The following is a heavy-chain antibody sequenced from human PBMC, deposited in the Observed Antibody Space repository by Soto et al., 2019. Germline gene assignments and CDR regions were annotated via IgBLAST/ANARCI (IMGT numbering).Heavy chain of an antibody. CDR2: INSNGGST. Sequence: GGSLRLSCAASGFTFSRYAMYWVRQAPGKGLEYVSAINSNGGSTYYANSVKGRFTISRDNSKNTLYLQMGSLRAEDMAVYYCARGSGYDFDYWGQGALVTVSS. V-gene: IGHV3-64*01. CDR1: GFTFSRYA. D-gene: IGHD5-12*01. CDR3: ARGSGYDFDY. J-gene: IGHJ4*02.